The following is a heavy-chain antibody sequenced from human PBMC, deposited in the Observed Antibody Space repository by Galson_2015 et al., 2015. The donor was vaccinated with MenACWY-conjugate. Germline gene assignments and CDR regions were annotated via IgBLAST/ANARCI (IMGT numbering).Heavy chain of an antibody. CDR3: AKREPYKCFVSKICACCYYGMDV. CDR2: IIANGGGT. CDR1: GFTFSDYA. D-gene: IGHD1-26*01. Sequence: SLRLSCAASGFTFSDYAMHWDRQAPGKGLEWVSGIIANGGGTNYAESVKGGFTMSRDTSENTLYLQMNSLTAEDTAVYYCAKREPYKCFVSKICACCYYGMDVWGQGTTVIVSS. V-gene: IGHV3-23*01. J-gene: IGHJ6*02.